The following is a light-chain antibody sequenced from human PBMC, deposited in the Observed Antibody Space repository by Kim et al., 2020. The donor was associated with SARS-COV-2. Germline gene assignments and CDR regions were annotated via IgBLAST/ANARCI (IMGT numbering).Light chain of an antibody. V-gene: IGKV3-20*01. CDR3: QQYGSSPQT. CDR2: DAS. Sequence: PGERATLSCRASQSVSSSYLAWYQQKPGQAPRLLIYDASSRTTGIPDRFSGSGSGTDFTLTNSRLEPEDFAVYYCQQYGSSPQTFGQGTKVDIK. J-gene: IGKJ1*01. CDR1: QSVSSSY.